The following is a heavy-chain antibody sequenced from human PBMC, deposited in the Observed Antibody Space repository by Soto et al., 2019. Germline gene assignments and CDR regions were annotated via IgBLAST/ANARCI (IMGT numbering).Heavy chain of an antibody. CDR1: GFTFSGYW. V-gene: IGHV3-7*03. CDR2: IKHDGSVQ. Sequence: QLVESGGGLVQPGGSLRLSCEASGFTFSGYWMSWVRQAPGKGLEWVADIKHDGSVQYYVDSVKGRLTIARDNAKKQLYLQMNGLRAEDTALYYCARAPYSNAWYRFALWGQGTLVTVSS. CDR3: ARAPYSNAWYRFAL. J-gene: IGHJ4*02. D-gene: IGHD4-4*01.